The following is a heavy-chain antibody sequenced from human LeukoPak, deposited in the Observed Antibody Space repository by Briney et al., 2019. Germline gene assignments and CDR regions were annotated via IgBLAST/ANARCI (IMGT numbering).Heavy chain of an antibody. Sequence: SQTLSLTCTVSGGSLSSGDYHWSWVRQPPGKGLEWIGYIYYSGSTYYNPSLKSRVTISVDTSKNQFSLKLSSVTAADTAVYYCARDRNWDFWGGYSVRYYYYMDVWGKGTTVTVSS. D-gene: IGHD3-3*01. J-gene: IGHJ6*03. CDR2: IYYSGST. CDR1: GGSLSSGDYH. V-gene: IGHV4-30-4*08. CDR3: ARDRNWDFWGGYSVRYYYYMDV.